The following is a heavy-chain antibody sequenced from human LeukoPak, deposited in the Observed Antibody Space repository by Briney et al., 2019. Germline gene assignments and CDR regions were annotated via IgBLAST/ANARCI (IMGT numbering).Heavy chain of an antibody. CDR1: GGSIGGGGYY. Sequence: SETLSLTCTVSGGSIGGGGYYWSWIRQHPGKGLEWIGYIYYTGSAYYNPSLQSRVTISVHTSENQFPLRLSSVTAADTAVYYCARASFCSSTSCSPHFDYWGQGALVTVSS. CDR3: ARASFCSSTSCSPHFDY. D-gene: IGHD2-2*01. V-gene: IGHV4-31*03. CDR2: IYYTGSA. J-gene: IGHJ4*02.